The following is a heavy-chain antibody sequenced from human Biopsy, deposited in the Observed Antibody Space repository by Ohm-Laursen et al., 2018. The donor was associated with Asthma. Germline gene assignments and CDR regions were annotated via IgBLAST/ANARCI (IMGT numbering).Heavy chain of an antibody. V-gene: IGHV4-31*02. J-gene: IGHJ4*02. CDR1: YGSITSGGYY. Sequence: TLSLTWTVSYGSITSGGYYWTWIRQHPGKGLEWIGFIYYSGSTYYNPSLKSRVSISIDTSKNQFSLKLSSVTAADTAVYYCARALDYYDSRGYYRSFDYWGQGTLVTVSS. D-gene: IGHD3-22*01. CDR2: IYYSGST. CDR3: ARALDYYDSRGYYRSFDY.